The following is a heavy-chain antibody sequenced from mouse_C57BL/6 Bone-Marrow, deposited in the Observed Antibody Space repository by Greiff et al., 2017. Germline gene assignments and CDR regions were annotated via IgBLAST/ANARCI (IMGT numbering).Heavy chain of an antibody. J-gene: IGHJ4*01. CDR2: INPNNGGT. D-gene: IGHD2-5*01. CDR3: ARSYDSNYDAMDY. V-gene: IGHV1-26*01. Sequence: VQLQQSGPELVKPGASVKISCKASGYTFTDYYMNWVKQSHGKSLEWIGDINPNNGGTSYNQKFKGKATLTVDKSSSTAYMELRSLTSEDSAVYYCARSYDSNYDAMDYWGQGTSGTVSS. CDR1: GYTFTDYY.